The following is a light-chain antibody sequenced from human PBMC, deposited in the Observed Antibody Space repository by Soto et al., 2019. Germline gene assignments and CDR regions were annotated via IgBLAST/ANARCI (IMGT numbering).Light chain of an antibody. V-gene: IGLV1-51*01. CDR3: ATWDSSLSAGV. CDR1: SSNIGNNY. J-gene: IGLJ2*01. CDR2: DND. Sequence: QSVLTQPPSVSAAPGQKVTISCSGSSSNIGNNYVSWYQQLPGTAPKLLISDNDKRPSGIPDRFSGSKSGTSATLGVTGLQTGDEADYYCATWDSSLSAGVFGGGTKVTVL.